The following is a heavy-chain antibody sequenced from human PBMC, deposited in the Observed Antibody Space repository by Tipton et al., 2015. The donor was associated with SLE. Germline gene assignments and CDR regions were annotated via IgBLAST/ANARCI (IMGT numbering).Heavy chain of an antibody. J-gene: IGHJ4*02. CDR2: INEDGSET. CDR1: GFTISGFW. Sequence: GSLRLSCAVSGFTISGFWMTWVRQAPGKGLEWVANINEDGSETYYVDSVKGRFTISRDNARNSLFLQMNSLRVEDTAVYYCATLPGRYQLLGDDFWGQGTLVTVSS. D-gene: IGHD2-2*01. CDR3: ATLPGRYQLLGDDF. V-gene: IGHV3-7*01.